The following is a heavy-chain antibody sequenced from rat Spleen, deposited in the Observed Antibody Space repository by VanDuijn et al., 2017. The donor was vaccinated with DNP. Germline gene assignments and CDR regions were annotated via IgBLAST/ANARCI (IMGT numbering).Heavy chain of an antibody. CDR2: ISYDGRST. CDR3: ARLGGD. Sequence: VQLVESGGGLVQPGRSLKLSCAASGFTFSDYYMAWVRQAPKKGLEWVASISYDGRSTYYSDSVKGRFSISRDNAKSTLYLQVNSLRSEDTATYYCARLGGDWGQGVMVTVSS. J-gene: IGHJ2*01. CDR1: GFTFSDYY. V-gene: IGHV5-22*01. D-gene: IGHD5-1*01.